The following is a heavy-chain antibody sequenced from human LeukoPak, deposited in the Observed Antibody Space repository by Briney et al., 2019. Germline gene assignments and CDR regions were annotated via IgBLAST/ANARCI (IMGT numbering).Heavy chain of an antibody. J-gene: IGHJ4*02. V-gene: IGHV1-2*02. Sequence: ASVKVSCKASGYAFTGYYMHWVRQAPGQGLEWMGWINANSGDTNYAQKFQGRVTMTRDTSINTAYMELSGPRPDDTAVYYCAREPPGTSGNDYWGQETLLTVSS. CDR3: AREPPGTSGNDY. D-gene: IGHD5-12*01. CDR2: INANSGDT. CDR1: GYAFTGYY.